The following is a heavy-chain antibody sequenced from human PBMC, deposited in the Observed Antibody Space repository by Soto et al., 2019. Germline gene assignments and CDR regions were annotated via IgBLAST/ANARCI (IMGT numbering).Heavy chain of an antibody. V-gene: IGHV1-69*13. D-gene: IGHD3-10*01. CDR1: GGTFSSYA. Sequence: SVNVSCKASGGTFSSYAISWVRQAPGQGLEWMGGIIPIFGTANYAQKFQGRVTITADESTSTAYMELSSLRSEDTAVYYCARDWGYYYGSGSPHYYYSGMDVWGQGTTVTVSS. J-gene: IGHJ6*02. CDR3: ARDWGYYYGSGSPHYYYSGMDV. CDR2: IIPIFGTA.